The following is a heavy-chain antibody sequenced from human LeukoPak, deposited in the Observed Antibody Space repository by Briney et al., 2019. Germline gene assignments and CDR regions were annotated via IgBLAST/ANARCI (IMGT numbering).Heavy chain of an antibody. Sequence: PSQTLSLTCTVSGGSISSGDYYWSWIRQPPGKGLEWIGNIYYSGSTYYNPSLKSRVTISVDTSKNQFSLKLSSVTAADTALYYCARSFAPSRNDAFDIWGQGTMVTVSS. J-gene: IGHJ3*02. CDR3: ARSFAPSRNDAFDI. V-gene: IGHV4-39*01. CDR2: IYYSGST. CDR1: GGSISSGDYY. D-gene: IGHD1-1*01.